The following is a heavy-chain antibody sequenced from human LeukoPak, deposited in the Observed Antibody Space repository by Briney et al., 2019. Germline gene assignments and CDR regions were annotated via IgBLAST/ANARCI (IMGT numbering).Heavy chain of an antibody. CDR1: GFTFSDYY. D-gene: IGHD3-9*01. Sequence: GGSLRLSCAASGFTFSDYYMSWIRQAPGKGLEWVSYTSSSGSTIYYADSVKGRFTISRDNAENSLYLQMNSLRAEDTAVYYCARKDDILTGVFDYWGQGTLVTVSS. CDR3: ARKDDILTGVFDY. J-gene: IGHJ4*02. CDR2: TSSSGSTI. V-gene: IGHV3-11*01.